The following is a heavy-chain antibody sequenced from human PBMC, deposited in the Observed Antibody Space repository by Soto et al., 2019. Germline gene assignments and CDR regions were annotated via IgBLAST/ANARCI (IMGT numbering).Heavy chain of an antibody. V-gene: IGHV4-39*07. D-gene: IGHD3-3*01. CDR2: IYYSGST. J-gene: IGHJ4*02. Sequence: SETLSLTCTVSGGSISSSSYYCGWIRQPPGKGLEWIGSIYYSGSTYYNPSLKSRVTISVDTSKNQFSLKLSSVTAADTAVYYCAREVVVFGVVIMAPGFFDYRGQGTLVTVSS. CDR1: GGSISSSSYY. CDR3: AREVVVFGVVIMAPGFFDY.